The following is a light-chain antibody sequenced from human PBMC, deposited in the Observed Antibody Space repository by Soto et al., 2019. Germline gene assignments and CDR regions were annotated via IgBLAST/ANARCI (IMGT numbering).Light chain of an antibody. CDR3: MQSVYWPPYT. CDR1: QSLAYSDGNTY. Sequence: VVMTQSPLFLPVTLGQPASISCRSSQSLAYSDGNTYLRWFQKRPGQSPRRLIYNLSSRDSGVPDRFSGSGSVTDFTLKIRGVEAEDGGVSYCMQSVYWPPYTFGQGTKLEIK. V-gene: IGKV2-30*01. J-gene: IGKJ2*01. CDR2: NLS.